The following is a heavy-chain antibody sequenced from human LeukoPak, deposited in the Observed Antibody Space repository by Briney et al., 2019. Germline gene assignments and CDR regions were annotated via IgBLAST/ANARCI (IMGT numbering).Heavy chain of an antibody. CDR2: IDTSGNT. J-gene: IGHJ2*01. CDR3: ARVSSSWYQDWYFDL. V-gene: IGHV4-59*10. Sequence: SETLSPTCAVYGGSFSGYYWSWIRQPAGKGLEWIGRIDTSGNTNYKPSLKSRVTMSVDTSKNQFSLKLSSVTAADTAVYYCARVSSSWYQDWYFDLWGRGTLVTVSS. D-gene: IGHD6-13*01. CDR1: GGSFSGYY.